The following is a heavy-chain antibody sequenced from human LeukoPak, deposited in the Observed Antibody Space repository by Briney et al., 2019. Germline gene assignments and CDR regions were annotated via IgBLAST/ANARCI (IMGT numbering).Heavy chain of an antibody. Sequence: GGSLRLSCAASGFTFSAYYMSWIRQAPGKGLEWVSFISSSSYHTNYADSVKGRFTISRDNAKNSLYLQMNSLRAEDTAVYYCTRFDYDILTGYYKAHDYWGQGTLVTVSS. CDR1: GFTFSAYY. CDR3: TRFDYDILTGYYKAHDY. J-gene: IGHJ4*02. CDR2: ISSSSYHT. V-gene: IGHV3-11*06. D-gene: IGHD3-9*01.